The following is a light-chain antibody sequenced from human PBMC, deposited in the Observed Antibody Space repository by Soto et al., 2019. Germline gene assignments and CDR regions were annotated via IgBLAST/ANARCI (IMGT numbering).Light chain of an antibody. CDR2: AAS. CDR1: QDIKNY. J-gene: IGKJ4*01. Sequence: DVHVTQYPSSLSASVGDRVTITCRASQDIKNYLAWYQQKQGEIPKLLIYAASTLESGIPPRFSGSGSGTDFTLTINNLQPEDVATYYCQRYYNAPFTFGGGTKVDIK. CDR3: QRYYNAPFT. V-gene: IGKV1-27*01.